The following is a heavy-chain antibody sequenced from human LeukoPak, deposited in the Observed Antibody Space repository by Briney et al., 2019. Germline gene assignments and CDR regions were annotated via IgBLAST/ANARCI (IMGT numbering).Heavy chain of an antibody. Sequence: GGSLRLSCAASGFTFSSYWMHWVRQAPGKGLVWVSRINSDGSSTSYAGSVKGRFTISRDNAKNTLYLQMNSLRAEDTAVYYCVSGYDNYYYYYYMDVWGKGTTVTVSS. V-gene: IGHV3-74*01. CDR1: GFTFSSYW. D-gene: IGHD5-12*01. J-gene: IGHJ6*03. CDR3: VSGYDNYYYYYYMDV. CDR2: INSDGSST.